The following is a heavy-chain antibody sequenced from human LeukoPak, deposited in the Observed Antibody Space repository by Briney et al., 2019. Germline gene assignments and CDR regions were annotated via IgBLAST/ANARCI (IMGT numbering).Heavy chain of an antibody. CDR1: GYSISSGYY. J-gene: IGHJ4*02. CDR2: IYHSGNT. V-gene: IGHV4-38-2*02. Sequence: SETLSLTCTVSGYSISSGYYWGWIRQPPGKGLEWIGNIYHSGNTYYNPSLKSRVTISVDTSKNHFSLKLSSVTAADTAVYYCAKGLRWFGNYYFNHFDYWGQGAVVTVSS. D-gene: IGHD3-10*01. CDR3: AKGLRWFGNYYFNHFDY.